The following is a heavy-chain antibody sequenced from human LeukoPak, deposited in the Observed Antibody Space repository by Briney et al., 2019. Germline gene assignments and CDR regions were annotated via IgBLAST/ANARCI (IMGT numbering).Heavy chain of an antibody. V-gene: IGHV1-18*01. CDR1: GYTFTSYV. CDR3: ARDDGDYVPPYYYYGMDV. CDR2: ISAYNGNT. D-gene: IGHD4-17*01. J-gene: IGHJ6*02. Sequence: ASVKVSCKASGYTFTSYVISWVRQAPGQGLEWMGWISAYNGNTNYAQKLQGRVTMTTDTSTSTAYMELRSLRSDDTAVYYCARDDGDYVPPYYYYGMDVWGQGTTVTVSS.